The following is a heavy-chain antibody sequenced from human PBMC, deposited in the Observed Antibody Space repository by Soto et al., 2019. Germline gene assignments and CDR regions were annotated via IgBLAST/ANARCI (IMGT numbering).Heavy chain of an antibody. CDR3: ARDDASSSRARAFDL. Sequence: QVQLVQSGAAVKKPGASVKVSCKASGYPFTSYDSNWVRQAPGQGLEWMGWISGYSGITNYAPRLQDRVTMTTDTSTSTAYMELRSLRSDDTAIFYCARDDASSSRARAFDLWGQGTMVTVSS. D-gene: IGHD6-13*01. J-gene: IGHJ3*01. CDR2: ISGYSGIT. V-gene: IGHV1-18*01. CDR1: GYPFTSYD.